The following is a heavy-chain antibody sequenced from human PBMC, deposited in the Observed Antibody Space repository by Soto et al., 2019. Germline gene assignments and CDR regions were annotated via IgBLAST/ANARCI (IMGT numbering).Heavy chain of an antibody. CDR3: ARVSGATIFYYYYMDV. V-gene: IGHV5-51*01. CDR1: GYSFTSYW. J-gene: IGHJ6*03. CDR2: IYPGDSDT. Sequence: SGEFLKISCKGSGYSFTSYWIGWVRQMPGKGLEWMGIIYPGDSDTRYSPSFQGQVTISADKSISTAYLQWSSLKASDTAMYYCARVSGATIFYYYYMDVWGKGTTVTVSS. D-gene: IGHD5-12*01.